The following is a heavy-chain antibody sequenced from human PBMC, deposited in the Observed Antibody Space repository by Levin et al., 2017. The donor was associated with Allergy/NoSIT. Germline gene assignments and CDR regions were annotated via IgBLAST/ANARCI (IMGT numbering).Heavy chain of an antibody. CDR2: IYYSGST. V-gene: IGHV4-59*08. D-gene: IGHD1-26*01. CDR3: ARHPYGGGATTLDY. Sequence: SETLSLTCTVSGGSISSYYWSWIRQPPGKGLEWIGYIYYSGSTNYNPSLKSRVTISVDTSKNQFSLKLSSVTAADTAVYYCARHPYGGGATTLDYWGQGTLVTVSS. CDR1: GGSISSYY. J-gene: IGHJ4*02.